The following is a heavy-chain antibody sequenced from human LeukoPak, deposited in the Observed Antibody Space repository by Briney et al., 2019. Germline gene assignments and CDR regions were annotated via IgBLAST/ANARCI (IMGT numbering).Heavy chain of an antibody. V-gene: IGHV3-23*01. CDR3: AKDYYDSSGYQSPGAFDI. CDR2: ISGSGGST. CDR1: GFTFISYA. D-gene: IGHD3-22*01. J-gene: IGHJ3*02. Sequence: PGGSLRLSCAASGFTFISYAMGWVRQAPGKGLEWVSGISGSGGSTYYADSVKGRFTISRDNSKNTLYLQMNSLRAEDTAVYYCAKDYYDSSGYQSPGAFDIWGQGTMVTVSS.